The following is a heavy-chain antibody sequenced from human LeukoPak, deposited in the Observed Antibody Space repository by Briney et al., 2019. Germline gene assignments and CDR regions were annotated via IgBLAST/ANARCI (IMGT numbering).Heavy chain of an antibody. J-gene: IGHJ4*02. D-gene: IGHD5-18*01. Sequence: PGRSLRLSCAASGFTFSTYAMHWVRQPPGKGLEWVAVISYDGSNKYYADSVRGRFTISRDNSKNTLYLQVNSLGAEDTAVYYCARDERSGGFSYGYYWGQGTLVTVSS. CDR1: GFTFSTYA. CDR2: ISYDGSNK. CDR3: ARDERSGGFSYGYY. V-gene: IGHV3-30*01.